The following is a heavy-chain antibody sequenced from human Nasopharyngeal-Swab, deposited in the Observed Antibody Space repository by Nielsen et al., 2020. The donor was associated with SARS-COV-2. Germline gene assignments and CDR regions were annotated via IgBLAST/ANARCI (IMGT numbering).Heavy chain of an antibody. Sequence: ESLKISCAASCFTFSSYAMSWVRQAPGKGLEWVSAISGSGGSTYYADSVKGRFTISRDNSKNTLYLQMNSLRAEDTAVYYCAKDRYYGVQSPTEFDYWGQGTLVTVSS. J-gene: IGHJ4*02. D-gene: IGHD3-16*01. CDR3: AKDRYYGVQSPTEFDY. CDR2: ISGSGGST. CDR1: CFTFSSYA. V-gene: IGHV3-23*01.